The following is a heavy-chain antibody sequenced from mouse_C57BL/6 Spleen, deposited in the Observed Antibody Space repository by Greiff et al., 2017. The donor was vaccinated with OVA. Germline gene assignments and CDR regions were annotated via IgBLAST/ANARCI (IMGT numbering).Heavy chain of an antibody. V-gene: IGHV1-75*01. CDR2: IFPGSGST. CDR1: GYTFTDYY. Sequence: VQLQQSGPELVKPGASVKISCKASGYTFTDYYINWVKQRPGQGLEWIGWIFPGSGSTYYNDKFKGKATLTIYTSSSTAYMLLSSLSSEDSEIYFCERYLYCAMDYWGQGTSVTVSS. CDR3: ERYLYCAMDY. J-gene: IGHJ4*01.